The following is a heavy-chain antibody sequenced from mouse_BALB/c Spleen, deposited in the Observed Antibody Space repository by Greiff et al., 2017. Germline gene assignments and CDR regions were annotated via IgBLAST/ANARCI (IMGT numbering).Heavy chain of an antibody. J-gene: IGHJ4*01. CDR2: IDPANGNT. D-gene: IGHD1-3*01. CDR1: GFNIKDTY. CDR3: ARRRTKGYYAMDY. Sequence: EVKLQESGAELVKPGASVKLSCTASGFNIKDTYMHWVKQRPEQGLEWIGRIDPANGNTKYDPKFQGKATITADTSSNTAYLQLSSLTSEDTAVYYCARRRTKGYYAMDYWGQGTSVTVSS. V-gene: IGHV14-3*02.